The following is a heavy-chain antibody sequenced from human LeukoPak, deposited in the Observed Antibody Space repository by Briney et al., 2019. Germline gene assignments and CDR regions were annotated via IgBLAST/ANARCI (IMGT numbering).Heavy chain of an antibody. Sequence: GASVKVSCKVSGGTFSSYAISWVRQAPGQGLEWMGGIIPIFGTANYAQKFQGRVTITTDESTSTAYMELSSLRSEDTAVYYCATRHRAYCGGDCYSSYYFDYWGQGTLVTVSS. D-gene: IGHD2-21*01. CDR2: IIPIFGTA. V-gene: IGHV1-69*05. CDR3: ATRHRAYCGGDCYSSYYFDY. J-gene: IGHJ4*02. CDR1: GGTFSSYA.